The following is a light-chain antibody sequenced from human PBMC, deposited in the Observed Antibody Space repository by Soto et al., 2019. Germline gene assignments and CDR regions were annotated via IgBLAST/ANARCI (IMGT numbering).Light chain of an antibody. CDR2: DVS. Sequence: QSALTQPRSVSGSPGQSVTISCTGTSSDVGGYNYVSWYQQHPGKAPKLMIYDVSKRPSGVPDRFSGSKSGNTASLPISGLQAADEAAYYCCSYSGGYIFVFGSGTKVTVL. V-gene: IGLV2-11*01. J-gene: IGLJ1*01. CDR3: CSYSGGYIFV. CDR1: SSDVGGYNY.